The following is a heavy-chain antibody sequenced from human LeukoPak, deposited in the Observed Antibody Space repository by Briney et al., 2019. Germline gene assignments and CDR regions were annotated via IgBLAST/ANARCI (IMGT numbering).Heavy chain of an antibody. CDR3: ARIPAAIDSWFDP. J-gene: IGHJ5*02. CDR2: IYYSGST. CDR1: GCSISSYY. D-gene: IGHD2-2*01. Sequence: SETLSLTCTVSGCSISSYYWSWIRQPPGKGLEWMWYIYYSGSTNYNPSLKSRVTISVDTSKNQFSLKLSSVTAADTAVYYCARIPAAIDSWFDPWGQGTLVTVSS. V-gene: IGHV4-59*01.